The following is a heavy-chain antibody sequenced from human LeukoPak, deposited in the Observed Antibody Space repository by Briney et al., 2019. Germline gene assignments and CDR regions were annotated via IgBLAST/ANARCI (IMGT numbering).Heavy chain of an antibody. J-gene: IGHJ4*02. D-gene: IGHD3-22*01. CDR1: GFTFSSYS. Sequence: PGGSLRLSCAASGFTFSSYSMNWVRQAPGKGLEWVSSISSSSSYIYHADSVKGRFTISRDNSKNTLYLQMNSLRAEDTAVYYCAKGQAYYYDSSGYVDYWGQGTLVTVSS. V-gene: IGHV3-21*01. CDR3: AKGQAYYYDSSGYVDY. CDR2: ISSSSSYI.